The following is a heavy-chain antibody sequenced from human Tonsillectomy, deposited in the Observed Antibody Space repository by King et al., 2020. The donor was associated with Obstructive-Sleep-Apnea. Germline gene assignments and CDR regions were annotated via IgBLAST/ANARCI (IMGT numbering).Heavy chain of an antibody. V-gene: IGHV4-59*01. Sequence: QVQLQESGPGLVKPSETLSLTRIVSGGSISGYFWSWIRQPPGKGLEYIWYIYSSGSTNYNPALKRRVTISVDTSNNPSSLRLNSVTAADTALYYCARYHGDAFDIWGQGTMVTVSS. J-gene: IGHJ3*02. D-gene: IGHD1-14*01. CDR3: ARYHGDAFDI. CDR1: GGSISGYF. CDR2: IYSSGST.